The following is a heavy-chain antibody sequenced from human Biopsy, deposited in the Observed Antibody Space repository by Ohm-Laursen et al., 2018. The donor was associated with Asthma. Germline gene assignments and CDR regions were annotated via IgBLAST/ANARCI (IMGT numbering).Heavy chain of an antibody. Sequence: SLRLSCAATGFSFFTYGMSWVRQAPGKGLEWVSAISGSGGSTYYADSVKGRFTISRDNSKNTLYLQMNSLRAEDTAVYYCATFPYGDYLPLDYWGQGTLVTVSS. CDR1: GFSFFTYG. CDR2: ISGSGGST. D-gene: IGHD4-17*01. V-gene: IGHV3-23*01. J-gene: IGHJ4*02. CDR3: ATFPYGDYLPLDY.